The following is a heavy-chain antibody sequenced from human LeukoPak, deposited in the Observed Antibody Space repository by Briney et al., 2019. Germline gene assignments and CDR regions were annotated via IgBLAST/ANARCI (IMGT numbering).Heavy chain of an antibody. V-gene: IGHV4-59*01. Sequence: SETLSLTCTVSGGSITNYYWTWIRQPPGKGLEWIGYIHYSGSTNYNPSLKSRVTISVDTSKNQFSLKLSSVTAADTAVYYCARASVTYYYYYYMDVSGKGTTVTVSS. CDR3: ARASVTYYYYYYMDV. CDR1: GGSITNYY. J-gene: IGHJ6*03. CDR2: IHYSGST. D-gene: IGHD4-11*01.